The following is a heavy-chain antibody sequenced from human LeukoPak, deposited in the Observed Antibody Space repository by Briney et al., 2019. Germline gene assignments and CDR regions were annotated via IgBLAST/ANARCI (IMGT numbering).Heavy chain of an antibody. V-gene: IGHV3-9*03. CDR3: AKVHYGSGSYYNGAFDI. CDR2: ISWISGSI. D-gene: IGHD3-10*01. CDR1: GFTFHDYA. J-gene: IGHJ3*02. Sequence: GRSLRLSCAASGFTFHDYAMHWVRQAPGKGLEWVSGISWISGSIGYADSVKGRFTISRDNAKNFLYLQMNSLSAEDMALYYCAKVHYGSGSYYNGAFDIWGQGTMVTVSS.